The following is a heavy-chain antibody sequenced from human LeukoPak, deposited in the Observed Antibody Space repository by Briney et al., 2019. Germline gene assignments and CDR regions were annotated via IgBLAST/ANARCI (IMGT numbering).Heavy chain of an antibody. D-gene: IGHD2-15*01. CDR2: LSGSDGST. Sequence: GGSLRLSCTASVFTFTTNWMSGVRQAPGKGLEWVSGLSGSDGSTYYADSVERRFTISRDYSKNTLYVQMNSLRAEDTAVYYCAKARGFCSGGSCYNPFDPWGQGTLVTVSS. V-gene: IGHV3-23*01. J-gene: IGHJ5*02. CDR1: VFTFTTNW. CDR3: AKARGFCSGGSCYNPFDP.